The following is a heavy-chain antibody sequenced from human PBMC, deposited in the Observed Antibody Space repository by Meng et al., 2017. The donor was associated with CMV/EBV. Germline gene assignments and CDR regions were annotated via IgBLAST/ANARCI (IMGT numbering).Heavy chain of an antibody. CDR3: ARGYSSSSVRYSSGWYGSYYYYGMDV. J-gene: IGHJ6*02. CDR2: IDLSGST. V-gene: IGHV4-34*01. Sequence: SETLSLTCAVYGGSFSGYYWSWIRQPPGTGLEWIGEIDLSGSTNYNPSLKSRVTISVDTSKNQFSLKLSSVTAADTAVYYCARGYSSSSVRYSSGWYGSYYYYGMDVWGQGTTVTVSS. CDR1: GGSFSGYY. D-gene: IGHD6-19*01.